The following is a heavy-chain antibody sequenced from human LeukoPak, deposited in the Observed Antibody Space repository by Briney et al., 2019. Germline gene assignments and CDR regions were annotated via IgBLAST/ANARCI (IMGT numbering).Heavy chain of an antibody. D-gene: IGHD3-22*01. CDR2: ISYDGSNK. J-gene: IGHJ4*02. CDR3: ASMIVADY. V-gene: IGHV3-30*03. CDR1: GFTFSSYG. Sequence: GGSLRPSCAASGFTFSSYGMHWVRQAPGKGLEWVAVISYDGSNKYYADSVKGRFTISRDNSKNTLYLQMNSLRAEDTAVYYCASMIVADYWGQGTLVTVSS.